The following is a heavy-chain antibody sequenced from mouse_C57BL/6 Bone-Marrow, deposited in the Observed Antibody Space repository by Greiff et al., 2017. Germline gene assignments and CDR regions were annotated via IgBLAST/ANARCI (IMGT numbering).Heavy chain of an antibody. Sequence: VQLQQSGTVLARPGASVKMSCKTSGYTFTSYWMHWVKQRPGQGLEWIGAIYPGNSDTSYNQKFKGKAKLTAVTSASTAYMELSSLTNEDSAVYYCTPHLCYYGSSYDDYWGQGTTLTVSS. V-gene: IGHV1-5*01. CDR1: GYTFTSYW. CDR2: IYPGNSDT. CDR3: TPHLCYYGSSYDDY. D-gene: IGHD1-1*01. J-gene: IGHJ2*01.